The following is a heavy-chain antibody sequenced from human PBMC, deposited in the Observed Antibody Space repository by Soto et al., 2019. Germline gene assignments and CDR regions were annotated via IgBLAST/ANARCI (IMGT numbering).Heavy chain of an antibody. J-gene: IGHJ6*03. CDR3: ARRRRYYDFWSGYRHYYSYMDV. D-gene: IGHD3-3*01. V-gene: IGHV5-51*01. Sequence: GESLKISCKGSGYSFTSYWICWVREMPGKGLEWRGIIYPGDSDTRYSPSLQSHDTSSADTSISTAYLQWSSLKAPETAMYYCARRRRYYDFWSGYRHYYSYMDVWGKGTTVTVSS. CDR2: IYPGDSDT. CDR1: GYSFTSYW.